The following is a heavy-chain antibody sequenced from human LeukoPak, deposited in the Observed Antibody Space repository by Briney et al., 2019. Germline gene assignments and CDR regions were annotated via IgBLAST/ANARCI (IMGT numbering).Heavy chain of an antibody. CDR2: INPNSGGT. J-gene: IGHJ4*02. V-gene: IGHV1-2*02. CDR3: ASFGGYSSGGNKDQSVFY. Sequence: GASVKVSCKASGYTFTGYYMHWVRQAPGQGLEWMGWINPNSGGTNYAQKFQGRVTMTRDTSISTAYMELSRLRSDDTAVYYCASFGGYSSGGNKDQSVFYWGQGTLVTVSS. CDR1: GYTFTGYY. D-gene: IGHD6-19*01.